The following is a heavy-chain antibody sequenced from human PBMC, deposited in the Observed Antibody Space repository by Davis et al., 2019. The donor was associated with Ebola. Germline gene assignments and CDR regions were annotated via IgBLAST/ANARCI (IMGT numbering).Heavy chain of an antibody. D-gene: IGHD6-13*01. CDR2: IYSGGST. CDR1: GLTVSSNY. V-gene: IGHV3-53*01. CDR3: AKDALPRMTAAASIYDY. J-gene: IGHJ4*02. Sequence: GGSLRLSCAVSGLTVSSNYMSWVRQAPGKGLEWVSVIYSGGSTYYADSVKGRFTISRDNSKNTLYLQMNSLRAEDTAVYYCAKDALPRMTAAASIYDYWGQGTLVTVSS.